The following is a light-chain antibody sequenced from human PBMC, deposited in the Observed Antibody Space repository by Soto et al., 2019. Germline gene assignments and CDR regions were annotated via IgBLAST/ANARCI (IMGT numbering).Light chain of an antibody. V-gene: IGKV3-15*01. Sequence: EIVMTQSPATLSVSPGEXATLSCRASQGIGDTLAWYQQKPGQTPRLLIYDTSIRATGVPARFSGSRSGAEFTLTISSLQSEDFAVYYCQHYVTWPLTFSGGTKVDIK. CDR3: QHYVTWPLT. CDR2: DTS. CDR1: QGIGDT. J-gene: IGKJ4*01.